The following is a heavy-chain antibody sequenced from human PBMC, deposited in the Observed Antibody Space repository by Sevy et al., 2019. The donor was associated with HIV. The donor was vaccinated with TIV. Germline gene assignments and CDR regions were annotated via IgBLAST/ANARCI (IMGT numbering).Heavy chain of an antibody. D-gene: IGHD1-26*01. CDR1: GFTFSSYA. V-gene: IGHV3-33*01. CDR2: IWHDGSQK. CDR3: ARGRVGATTSYYFDY. Sequence: GGSLRLSCAASGFTFSSYAMHWVRQAPGKGLEWVGFIWHDGSQKYYADSVRGRFTFSRDNSKNTLFLQVSSLRAEDTAVYYCARGRVGATTSYYFDYWGQGTLATVSS. J-gene: IGHJ4*02.